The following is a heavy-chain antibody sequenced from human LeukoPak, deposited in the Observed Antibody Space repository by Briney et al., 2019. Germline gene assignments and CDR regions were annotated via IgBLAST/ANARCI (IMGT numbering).Heavy chain of an antibody. J-gene: IGHJ6*03. CDR1: GYTFTSYG. V-gene: IGHV1-18*01. CDR3: ARDGTSRRNYYYMDV. CDR2: ISAYNGNT. Sequence: ASVKVSCKASGYTFTSYGISWVRQAPGQGLEWMGWISAYNGNTNYAQKLQGRVTMTTDTSTSTAYMELRSLRSDDTAVYYCARDGTSRRNYYYMDVWGKGTTVTVSS. D-gene: IGHD1/OR15-1a*01.